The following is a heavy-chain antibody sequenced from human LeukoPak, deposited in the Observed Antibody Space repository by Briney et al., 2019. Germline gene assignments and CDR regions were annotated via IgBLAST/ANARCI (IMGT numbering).Heavy chain of an antibody. J-gene: IGHJ5*02. CDR3: ARTTGKRFDP. D-gene: IGHD1-1*01. CDR1: GYIFTNFY. Sequence: VPSVNVSCKASGYIFTNFYIHCVPQTPGQGLECMGIINPTGCSTNYAQNSQDRVTMSRNTSASTFHIELSRWRSEDTAVYYCARTTGKRFDPWGQGTLVIVS. CDR2: INPTGCST. V-gene: IGHV1-46*01.